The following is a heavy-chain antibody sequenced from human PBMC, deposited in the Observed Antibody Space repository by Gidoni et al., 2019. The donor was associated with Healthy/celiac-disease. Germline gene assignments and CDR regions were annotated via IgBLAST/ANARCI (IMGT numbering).Heavy chain of an antibody. D-gene: IGHD3-10*01. J-gene: IGHJ4*02. CDR3: AREVSYYGSGSRMYYFDY. CDR1: CLNSSCYG. CDR2: MKQDGNKK. V-gene: IGHV3-7*01. Sequence: EVQLVDSGGGLVQPGGSLCFSCAPSCLNSSCYGMSWVRQAPGKWLEWVANMKQDGNKKYCVDSVKGRFTISRDNAKNSLYLQMNSLRAEDTAVYYCAREVSYYGSGSRMYYFDYWGQGTLVTVSS.